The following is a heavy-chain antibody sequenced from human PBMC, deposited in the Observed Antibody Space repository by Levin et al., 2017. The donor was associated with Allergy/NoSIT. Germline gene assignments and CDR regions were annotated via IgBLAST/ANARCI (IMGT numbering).Heavy chain of an antibody. D-gene: IGHD6-19*01. CDR1: GFTFDNYA. J-gene: IGHJ6*02. V-gene: IGHV3-23*01. Sequence: GESLKISCAASGFTFDNYAMTWVRQIPGKGLDWVSSSSDSGTSIYHADSVRGRFTISGDNSKNGLYLQMNGLRVEDTAIYYCARASRSGWTGVGRYYYGLDVWGQGTTVTVSS. CDR3: ARASRSGWTGVGRYYYGLDV. CDR2: SSDSGTSI.